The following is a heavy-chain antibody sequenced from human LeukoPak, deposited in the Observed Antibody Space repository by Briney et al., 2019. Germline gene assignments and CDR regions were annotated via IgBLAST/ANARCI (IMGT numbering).Heavy chain of an antibody. CDR3: AKDAIGYDFWSGYYTRNYFDY. CDR1: GFTFSSYA. V-gene: IGHV3-23*01. D-gene: IGHD3-3*01. J-gene: IGHJ4*02. CDR2: ISGSGGST. Sequence: GGSLRLSCAASGFTFSSYAMSWVRQAPGKGLEWVSAISGSGGSTYYADSVKGRFTISRDNSKNTLYLQMNSLRAEDTAVYYCAKDAIGYDFWSGYYTRNYFDYWGQGTLVPVSS.